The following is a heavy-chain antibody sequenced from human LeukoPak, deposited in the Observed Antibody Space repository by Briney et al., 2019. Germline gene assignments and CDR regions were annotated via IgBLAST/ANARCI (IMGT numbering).Heavy chain of an antibody. J-gene: IGHJ4*02. D-gene: IGHD3-22*01. V-gene: IGHV1-69*13. CDR2: IIPIFGTA. CDR3: ARVYLKRDYYDSSAYFSFDD. CDR1: GGTFSRYA. Sequence: EASVKVSCKASGGTFSRYAISWVRQAPGQGLEWMGGIIPIFGTANYAQKFQGRITITADDSTSTAYMELSSLRSEDTAVYYCARVYLKRDYYDSSAYFSFDDWGQGTLVTVSS.